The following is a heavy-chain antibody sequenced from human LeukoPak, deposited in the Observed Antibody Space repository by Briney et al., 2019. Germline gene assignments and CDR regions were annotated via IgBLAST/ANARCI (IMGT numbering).Heavy chain of an antibody. J-gene: IGHJ4*02. V-gene: IGHV3-23*01. CDR3: AKGLSSSYFDY. D-gene: IGHD3-16*02. CDR2: IGTYGNNK. CDR1: GFSFSSYV. Sequence: GGSLRLSCAASGFSFSSYVMNWVRQAPGKGREWVSTIGTYGNNKFYTDSVKGRFTISIDNSKNTLHLQMNSRRAEDAAIYSCAKGLSSSYFDYWGQGTLVTVSS.